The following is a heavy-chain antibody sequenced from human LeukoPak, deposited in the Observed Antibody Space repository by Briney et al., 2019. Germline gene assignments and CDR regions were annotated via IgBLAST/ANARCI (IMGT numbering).Heavy chain of an antibody. CDR2: ISYDGSDK. V-gene: IGHV3-30-3*01. Sequence: PGGSLRLSCAASGFTFSSYAMHWVRQAPGKGLEWVAVISYDGSDKYYTDSVKGRFTISRDNSKNTLYLQMNSLRAEDTAVYYCARGLRYFDWLQVYWGQGTLVTVSS. D-gene: IGHD3-9*01. CDR1: GFTFSSYA. CDR3: ARGLRYFDWLQVY. J-gene: IGHJ4*02.